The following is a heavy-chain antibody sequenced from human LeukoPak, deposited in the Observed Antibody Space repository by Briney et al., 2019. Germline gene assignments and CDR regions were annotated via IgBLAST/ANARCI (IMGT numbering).Heavy chain of an antibody. CDR3: ARGLRQGSAWSWGPKEKSYQYMDV. D-gene: IGHD6-19*01. V-gene: IGHV4-34*01. CDR2: INPRGSA. J-gene: IGHJ6*04. Sequence: SETLSLTCGVSGGSFSSHYWTWIRQPPGKGLEWIGEINPRGSANYNPSLESRVTVSADTSRNQLSLSLTSVTAADSAVYFCARGLRQGSAWSWGPKEKSYQYMDVWGTGTTVIVSS. CDR1: GGSFSSHY.